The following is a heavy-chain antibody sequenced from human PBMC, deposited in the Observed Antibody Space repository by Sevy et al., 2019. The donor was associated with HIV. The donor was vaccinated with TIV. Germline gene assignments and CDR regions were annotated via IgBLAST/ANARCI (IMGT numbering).Heavy chain of an antibody. Sequence: GGSLRLSCTASGFTFSSAWMSWVRQAPGKGLEWVGRIKSEFDGGAIEYAAPVKGRFTISREDSKNTVYLKMNSLKTEDTAVYYCITDPAYRGYDEEVINYYFYGMDVWGQGTTVTVSS. CDR2: IKSEFDGGAI. V-gene: IGHV3-15*01. CDR1: GFTFSSAW. J-gene: IGHJ6*02. CDR3: ITDPAYRGYDEEVINYYFYGMDV. D-gene: IGHD5-12*01.